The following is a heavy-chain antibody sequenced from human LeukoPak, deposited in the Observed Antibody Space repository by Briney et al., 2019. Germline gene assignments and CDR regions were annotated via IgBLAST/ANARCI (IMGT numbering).Heavy chain of an antibody. J-gene: IGHJ4*02. CDR1: GGTFSSYA. Sequence: ASVKASCKASGGTFSSYAISWVRQAPGQGLEWMGVIIPIFGTANYAQKFQGRVTITADESASTAYMELSSLRSEDTAVYYCASPYDSSGYYPEGFDYWGQGTLVTVSS. CDR3: ASPYDSSGYYPEGFDY. V-gene: IGHV1-69*01. CDR2: IIPIFGTA. D-gene: IGHD3-22*01.